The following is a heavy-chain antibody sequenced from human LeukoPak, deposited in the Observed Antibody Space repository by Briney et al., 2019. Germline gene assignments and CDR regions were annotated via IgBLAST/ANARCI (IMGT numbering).Heavy chain of an antibody. CDR3: ARLGSRLTLYYFDY. CDR2: IYYSGDT. CDR1: GGSISGYS. Sequence: SETLSLTCTVSGGSISGYSWSWIRQPPGGGLEWIGYIYYSGDTAYNPSLKSRVTMSVDTSKNQLSLKLSSVTTADTAVYYCARLGSRLTLYYFDYWGQGTLVTVSS. J-gene: IGHJ4*02. D-gene: IGHD3-10*01. V-gene: IGHV4-59*01.